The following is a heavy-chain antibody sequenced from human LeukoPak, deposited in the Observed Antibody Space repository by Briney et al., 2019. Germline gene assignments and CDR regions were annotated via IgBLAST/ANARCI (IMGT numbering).Heavy chain of an antibody. J-gene: IGHJ3*01. CDR3: ARDPQSVATMKNAFDL. CDR1: EGTFTSHV. D-gene: IGHD5-12*01. Sequence: SVKVSCKSSEGTFTSHVITWVRQAPGQGLEWMGSIIPIFGMIHYAQKFQGRVTITADKSTTTAFMELNSLISEDTAVYYCARDPQSVATMKNAFDLWGQGTVVIVSS. V-gene: IGHV1-69*17. CDR2: IIPIFGMI.